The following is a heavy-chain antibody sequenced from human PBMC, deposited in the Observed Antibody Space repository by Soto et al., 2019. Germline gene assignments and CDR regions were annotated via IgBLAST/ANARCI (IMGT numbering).Heavy chain of an antibody. J-gene: IGHJ6*02. CDR2: IIPIFGTA. D-gene: IGHD6-19*01. CDR3: AKVRYSSPMGYYYGMDV. CDR1: RVAFSKFI. Sequence: QAQLEQSGGEVKKPGSSVKVSCKASRVAFSKFIVPLVRQAPGLGLEWVGGIIPIFGTANYAQKFQGRVTITADESTSTSYMEVNNLRSEDTAVYYCAKVRYSSPMGYYYGMDVWGQGTTVTVSS. V-gene: IGHV1-69*01.